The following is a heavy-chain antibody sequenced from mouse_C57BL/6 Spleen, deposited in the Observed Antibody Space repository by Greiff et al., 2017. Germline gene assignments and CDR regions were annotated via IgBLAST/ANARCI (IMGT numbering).Heavy chain of an antibody. Sequence: EVKLQESGPVLVKPGASVKMSCKASGYTFTDYYMNWVKQSHGKSLEWIGVINPYNGGTSYNQKFKGKATLTVDKSSSTAYMELNSLTSEDSAVYYCARGDYYGSSYLWYFDVWGTGTTVTVSS. V-gene: IGHV1-19*01. J-gene: IGHJ1*03. CDR2: INPYNGGT. CDR3: ARGDYYGSSYLWYFDV. D-gene: IGHD1-1*01. CDR1: GYTFTDYY.